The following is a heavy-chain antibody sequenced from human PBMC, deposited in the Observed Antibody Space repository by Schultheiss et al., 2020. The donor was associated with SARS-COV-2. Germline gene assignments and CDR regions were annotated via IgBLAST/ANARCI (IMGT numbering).Heavy chain of an antibody. CDR2: IYYSGST. V-gene: IGHV4-61*01. CDR3: ARDTKYRSHGMDV. D-gene: IGHD2-2*01. CDR1: GYSISSGYY. J-gene: IGHJ6*02. Sequence: SETLSLTCAVSGYSISSGYYWGWIRQHPGKGLEWIGYIYYSGSTNYNPSLKSRVTISVDTSKNQFSLKLSSVTAADTAVYYCARDTKYRSHGMDVWGQGTTVTVSS.